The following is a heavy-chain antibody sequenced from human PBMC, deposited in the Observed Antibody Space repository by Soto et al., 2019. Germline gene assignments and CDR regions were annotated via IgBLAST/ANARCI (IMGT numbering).Heavy chain of an antibody. Sequence: VGSLRLSCAVSGFTFSSYSMNWVRQAPGKGLEWVSSISSSSSYIYYADSVKGRFTISRDNAKNSLYLQMNSLRAEDTAVYYCARDGYYDRSSHYGMDVWGQGTTVTVSS. CDR1: GFTFSSYS. V-gene: IGHV3-21*01. CDR2: ISSSSSYI. J-gene: IGHJ6*02. CDR3: ARDGYYDRSSHYGMDV. D-gene: IGHD3-22*01.